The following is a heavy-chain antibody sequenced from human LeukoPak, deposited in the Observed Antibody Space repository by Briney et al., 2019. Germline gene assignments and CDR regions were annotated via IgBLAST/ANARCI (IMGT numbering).Heavy chain of an antibody. CDR2: IYYSGST. V-gene: IGHV4-39*01. CDR3: ASNPCSSTSCYTFY. Sequence: NSSETLSLTCTVSGGSISSSSYYWGWIRQPPGKGLEWIGSIYYSGSTYYNPSLKSRVTISVDTSKNQFSLKLSSVTTADTAVYYCASNPCSSTSCYTFYWGQGTLVTVSS. J-gene: IGHJ4*02. D-gene: IGHD2-2*02. CDR1: GGSISSSSYY.